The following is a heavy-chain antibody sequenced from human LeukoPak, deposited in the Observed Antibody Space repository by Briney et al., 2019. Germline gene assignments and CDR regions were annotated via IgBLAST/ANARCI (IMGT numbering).Heavy chain of an antibody. CDR2: IYHGGNI. J-gene: IGHJ4*02. D-gene: IGHD5-18*01. CDR1: GVSISSGNW. Sequence: SETLSLTCAVSGVSISSGNWWTWVRQPPGKGLEWIGEIYHGGNISYSPSLKSRVTISIDKSKNQLSLNLNSVTAADTAVYYCATRDQSRTDVVPPDYWGQGALVTVSS. V-gene: IGHV4-4*02. CDR3: ATRDQSRTDVVPPDY.